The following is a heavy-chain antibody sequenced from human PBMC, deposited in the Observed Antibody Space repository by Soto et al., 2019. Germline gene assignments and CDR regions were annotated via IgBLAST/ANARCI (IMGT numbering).Heavy chain of an antibody. Sequence: EVQLVESGGGLIQPGGSLRLSCEASGFTVSTNYMSWVRQAPGKGLEWLSVIYTGGTAYYADSVKGRFTISRDNPKNSLYRQMDSLRPEDTAVYYCAIRGGSHGWGQGNTVTVSS. D-gene: IGHD1-26*01. V-gene: IGHV3-53*01. J-gene: IGHJ6*02. CDR1: GFTVSTNY. CDR2: IYTGGTA. CDR3: AIRGGSHG.